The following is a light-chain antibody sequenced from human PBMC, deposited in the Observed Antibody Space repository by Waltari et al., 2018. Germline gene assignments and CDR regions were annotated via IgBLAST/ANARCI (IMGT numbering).Light chain of an antibody. CDR3: SSYTSSSTLRV. CDR1: SSDVGGSNY. Sequence: QSALTQPASVSGSPGQSITISCTGTSSDVGGSNYVSWYQQHQGKAPELMIFEVSNRPSGVSNRFSGSKSGNTASRTISWLQAEDEADYYCSSYTSSSTLRVFGTGTKVTVL. V-gene: IGLV2-14*01. CDR2: EVS. J-gene: IGLJ1*01.